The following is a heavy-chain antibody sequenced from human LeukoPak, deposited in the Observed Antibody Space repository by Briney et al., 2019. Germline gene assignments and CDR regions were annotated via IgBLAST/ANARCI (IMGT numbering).Heavy chain of an antibody. J-gene: IGHJ3*02. CDR3: ARHLRITTIHYAFDI. CDR1: GGSISSYY. D-gene: IGHD3-22*01. CDR2: IYYSGST. Sequence: PSETLSLTCTVSGGSISSYYWSWIRQPPGKGLEWIGYIYYSGSTNYNPSLKSRVTISVDTSKNQFSLKLSSVTAADTAVYYCARHLRITTIHYAFDIWGQGTMVTVSS. V-gene: IGHV4-59*08.